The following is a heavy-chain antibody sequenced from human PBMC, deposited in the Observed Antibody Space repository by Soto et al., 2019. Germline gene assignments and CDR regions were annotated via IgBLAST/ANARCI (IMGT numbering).Heavy chain of an antibody. V-gene: IGHV3-21*01. CDR1: GLTFSSYS. J-gene: IGHJ3*02. CDR2: ISSSSSYI. CDR3: ARVGATPASAFDI. D-gene: IGHD1-26*01. Sequence: PGESLKISWATSGLTFSSYSMNWVRQAPGKGLEWVSSISSSSSYIYYADSVKGRFTISRDNAKNSLYLQMNSLRAEDTAVYYCARVGATPASAFDIWGQGTMVTVSS.